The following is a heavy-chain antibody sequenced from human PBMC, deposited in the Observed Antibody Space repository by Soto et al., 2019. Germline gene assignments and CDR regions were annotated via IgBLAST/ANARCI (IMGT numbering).Heavy chain of an antibody. V-gene: IGHV1-69*13. Sequence: SVKVSCKASGGTFSDYSINWVRHGQAAGQGLEWMGGFIPIFGTPNYAQKFQGRVTITADESTSTAYMELSSLRSEDTAVYYCARGWDHYDSSGLRTWFDPWGQGTLVTVPQ. CDR3: ARGWDHYDSSGLRTWFDP. D-gene: IGHD3-22*01. CDR2: FIPIFGTP. CDR1: GGTFSDYS. J-gene: IGHJ5*02.